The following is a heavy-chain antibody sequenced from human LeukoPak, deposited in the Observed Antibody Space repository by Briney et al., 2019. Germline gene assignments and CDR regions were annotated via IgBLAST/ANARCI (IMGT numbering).Heavy chain of an antibody. CDR1: GGSISSGGYY. V-gene: IGHV4-31*03. Sequence: SETLSLTCTVSGGSISSGGYYWSWIRQHPGKGLEWIGYIYYSGSTYYNLSLKSRVAISVDTSKNQFSLKLRSVTAADTAVYYCARGYDFWSGSSYGMDVWGQGTTVTVSS. CDR2: IYYSGST. D-gene: IGHD3-3*01. J-gene: IGHJ6*02. CDR3: ARGYDFWSGSSYGMDV.